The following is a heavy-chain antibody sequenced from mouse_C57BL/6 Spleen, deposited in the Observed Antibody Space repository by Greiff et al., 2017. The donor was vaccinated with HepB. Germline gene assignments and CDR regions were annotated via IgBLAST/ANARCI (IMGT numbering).Heavy chain of an antibody. V-gene: IGHV5-9-1*02. Sequence: EVMLVESGEGLVKPGGSLKLSCAASGFTFSSYAMSWVRQTPEKRLEWVAYISSGGDYIYYADTVKGRFTISRDNARNTLYLQMSSLKSEDTAMYYCTRDRGNYYFDYWGQGTTLTVSS. D-gene: IGHD2-1*01. J-gene: IGHJ2*01. CDR3: TRDRGNYYFDY. CDR2: ISSGGDYI. CDR1: GFTFSSYA.